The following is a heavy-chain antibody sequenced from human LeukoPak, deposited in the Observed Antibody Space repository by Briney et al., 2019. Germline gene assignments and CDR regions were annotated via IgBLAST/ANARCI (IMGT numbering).Heavy chain of an antibody. V-gene: IGHV4-4*07. CDR2: IYTSGST. CDR1: GGSISSYY. J-gene: IGHJ6*03. D-gene: IGHD3-10*01. Sequence: SETLSLTCTITGGSISSYYGSWIRQPAGKGLEWIGRIYTSGSTNYNPSLKSRVTMSVDTSKNQFSLKLSSVTAADTAVYYCARDFRGDPWSTKHYYNMDVWGKGTTVTVSS. CDR3: ARDFRGDPWSTKHYYNMDV.